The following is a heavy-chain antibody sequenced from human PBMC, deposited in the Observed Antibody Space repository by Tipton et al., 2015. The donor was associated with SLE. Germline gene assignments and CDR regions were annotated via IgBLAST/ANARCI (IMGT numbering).Heavy chain of an antibody. V-gene: IGHV1-8*01. Sequence: QSGPEVKKPGASVKVSCKASGYTFTSYDINWVRQATGQGLEWTGWMNPNSGNTGYAQKFQGRVTMTRNTSISTAYMELSSLRSEDTAVYYCARRAGVYSSSWCSVDYWGQGTLVTVSS. J-gene: IGHJ4*02. D-gene: IGHD6-13*01. CDR1: GYTFTSYD. CDR3: ARRAGVYSSSWCSVDY. CDR2: MNPNSGNT.